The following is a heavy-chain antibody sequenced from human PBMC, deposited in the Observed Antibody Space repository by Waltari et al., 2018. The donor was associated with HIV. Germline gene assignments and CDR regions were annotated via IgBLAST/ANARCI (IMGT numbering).Heavy chain of an antibody. J-gene: IGHJ1*01. CDR3: ARGRSSRWFRPWGGFDT. CDR1: GYKFETYA. V-gene: IGHV7-4-1*02. D-gene: IGHD3-9*01. Sequence: QVRLIQSQSEVKKPGASLRISCQASGYKFETYAMNWLRQGPGQGLEWLGWIKTVGGQATVLQSFFGRVDISLNNSLLTTFLEIKDLRLEDAATYYCARGRSSRWFRPWGGFDTWGQGT. CDR2: IKTVGGQA.